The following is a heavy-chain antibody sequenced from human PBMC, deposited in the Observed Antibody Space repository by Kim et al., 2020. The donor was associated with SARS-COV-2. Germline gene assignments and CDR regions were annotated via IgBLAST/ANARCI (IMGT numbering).Heavy chain of an antibody. D-gene: IGHD1-20*01. CDR3: ARLRYNNGFYFDY. J-gene: IGHJ4*02. V-gene: IGHV3-7*01. Sequence: YMGSVKGRFTVSRDNAKNSLYLQMNSLWAEDTAVYYCARLRYNNGFYFDYWGQGTLVTVSS.